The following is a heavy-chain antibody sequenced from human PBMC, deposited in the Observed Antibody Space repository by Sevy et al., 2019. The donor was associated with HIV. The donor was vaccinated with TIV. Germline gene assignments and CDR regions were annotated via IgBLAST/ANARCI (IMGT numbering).Heavy chain of an antibody. CDR3: ARARCISTSCYDAYYFDY. CDR2: IKQDGSEK. J-gene: IGHJ4*01. CDR1: GFTFSSYW. V-gene: IGHV3-7*01. D-gene: IGHD2-2*01. Sequence: GGSLRLSCAASGFTFSSYWMSWVRQAPGKGLEWVANIKQDGSEKYYVDSVKGRFTISRDNAKNSLYLQMNSLRAEDTAVYYCARARCISTSCYDAYYFDYWGHGTLVTVSS.